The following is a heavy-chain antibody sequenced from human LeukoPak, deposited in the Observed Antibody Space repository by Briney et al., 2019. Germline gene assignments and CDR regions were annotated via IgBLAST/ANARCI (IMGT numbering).Heavy chain of an antibody. D-gene: IGHD3-10*01. CDR3: ARDNSVGDIAWWFDP. CDR1: RYTFINNW. CDR2: INPTGTGT. V-gene: IGHV1-46*01. J-gene: IGHJ5*02. Sequence: GASVKVSCKASRYTFINNWMHWVRQAPGQGLEWIGLINPTGTGTLYAQKFQGRVTMTRDMSTSTDYMELSSLRSEDTAVYYCARDNSVGDIAWWFDPWGQGTLVTVSS.